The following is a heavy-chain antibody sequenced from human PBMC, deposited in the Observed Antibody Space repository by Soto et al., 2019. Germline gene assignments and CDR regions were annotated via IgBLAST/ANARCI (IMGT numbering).Heavy chain of an antibody. J-gene: IGHJ6*02. Sequence: ASVKVSCKASGGTFSSYAISWVRQAPGQGLEWMGGIIPIFGTANYAQKFQGRVTITADESTSTAYMELSSLRSEDTAVYYCARNDFWSGYYTYYYYGMDVWGQGTTVTVSS. CDR1: GGTFSSYA. V-gene: IGHV1-69*13. D-gene: IGHD3-3*01. CDR2: IIPIFGTA. CDR3: ARNDFWSGYYTYYYYGMDV.